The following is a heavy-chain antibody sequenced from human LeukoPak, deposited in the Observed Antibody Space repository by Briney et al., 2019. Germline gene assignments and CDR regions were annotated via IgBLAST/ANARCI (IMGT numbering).Heavy chain of an antibody. J-gene: IGHJ4*02. V-gene: IGHV1-46*03. CDR3: AIQTYYYGSGSYYSTALDY. CDR2: INPSGGST. CDR1: GYTFTSYY. D-gene: IGHD3-10*01. Sequence: ASVKVSCKASGYTFTSYYMHWVRQASGQGLEWMGIINPSGGSTSYAQKFQGRVTMTRDTSTSTVYMELSSLRSEDTAVYYCAIQTYYYGSGSYYSTALDYWGQGTLVTVSS.